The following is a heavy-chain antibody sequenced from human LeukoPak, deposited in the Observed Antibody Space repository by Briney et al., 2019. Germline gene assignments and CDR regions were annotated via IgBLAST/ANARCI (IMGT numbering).Heavy chain of an antibody. CDR2: ISSSSSTI. D-gene: IGHD1-7*01. J-gene: IGHJ4*02. V-gene: IGHV3-48*01. CDR1: GFTFSRYS. Sequence: GSLRLSCVASGFTFSRYSMNGVRQAPGKGLEWVSYISSSSSTIYYADSVKGRFTISRDNAKNSLYLQMNSLRAEETAVLYCVRDSGITGTLDYWGQGTLVTVSS. CDR3: VRDSGITGTLDY.